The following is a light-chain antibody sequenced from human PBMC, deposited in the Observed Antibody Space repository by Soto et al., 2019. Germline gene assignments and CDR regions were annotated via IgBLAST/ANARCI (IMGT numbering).Light chain of an antibody. CDR2: KAS. V-gene: IGKV1-5*03. CDR3: QQYNTYPWT. Sequence: DIQMTQSPSTLSASVGDRVTITCRASQSISSWLAWYQQKPGKAPKLLIYKASSLESGVPSRFSGSRSGTEFTLTISSLQPADFATYYCQQYNTYPWTFGQGTKVGIK. J-gene: IGKJ1*01. CDR1: QSISSW.